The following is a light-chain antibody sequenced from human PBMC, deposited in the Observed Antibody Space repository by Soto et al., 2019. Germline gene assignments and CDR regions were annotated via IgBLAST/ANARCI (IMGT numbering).Light chain of an antibody. J-gene: IGKJ5*01. V-gene: IGKV3-20*01. Sequence: EIVLTQSPGTLSLSPGARATLSCRASQSVSSSYLAWYQQKSGQAPRLLIYGASSRATGIPDRFSGSGSGTDFTLTISRLEPEDFAVYYCQQYGSSPLVTFGQGTRLEI. CDR2: GAS. CDR1: QSVSSSY. CDR3: QQYGSSPLVT.